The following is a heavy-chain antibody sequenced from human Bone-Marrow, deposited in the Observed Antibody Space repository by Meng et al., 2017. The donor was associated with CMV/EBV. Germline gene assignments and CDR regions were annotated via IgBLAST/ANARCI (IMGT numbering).Heavy chain of an antibody. J-gene: IGHJ6*02. Sequence: GESLKISCAASGFTFDDYGMSWVRQAPGKGLEWVSSISSSSSYIYYADSVKGRFTISRDNAKNSLYLQMNSLRAEDTAVYYCAREGEQDIVVVPAAYRGLYYYYGMDVWGQGTTVTVSS. D-gene: IGHD2-2*01. CDR3: AREGEQDIVVVPAAYRGLYYYYGMDV. V-gene: IGHV3-21*01. CDR1: GFTFDDYG. CDR2: ISSSSSYI.